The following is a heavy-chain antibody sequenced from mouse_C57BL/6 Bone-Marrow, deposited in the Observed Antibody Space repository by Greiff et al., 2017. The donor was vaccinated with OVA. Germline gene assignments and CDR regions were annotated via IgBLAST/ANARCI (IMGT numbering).Heavy chain of an antibody. V-gene: IGHV1-55*01. CDR2: IYPGSGST. CDR3: ARCGAYGYDGFAY. Sequence: QVQLQQPGAELVKPGASVKMSCKASGYTFTSYWITWVKQRPGQGLEWIGDIYPGSGSTNYNEKFKSKATLTVDTSSSTAYMQLSSLTSEDSAVYYCARCGAYGYDGFAYWGQGTLVTVSA. CDR1: GYTFTSYW. D-gene: IGHD2-2*01. J-gene: IGHJ3*01.